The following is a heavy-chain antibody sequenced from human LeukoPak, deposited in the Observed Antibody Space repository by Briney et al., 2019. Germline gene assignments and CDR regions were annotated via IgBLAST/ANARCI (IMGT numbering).Heavy chain of an antibody. D-gene: IGHD3-22*01. CDR2: ISGSGGST. J-gene: IGHJ4*02. V-gene: IGHV3-23*01. CDR1: GFTFSSYA. Sequence: GGSLRLSCAASGFTFSSYAMSWVRQAPGKGLEWVSAISGSGGSTYYADSVKGRFTISRDNSKNTLYLQMNSLRAEDTAVYYCAKDLFRYRITMTVVVITPDYWGQGTLVTVSS. CDR3: AKDLFRYRITMTVVVITPDY.